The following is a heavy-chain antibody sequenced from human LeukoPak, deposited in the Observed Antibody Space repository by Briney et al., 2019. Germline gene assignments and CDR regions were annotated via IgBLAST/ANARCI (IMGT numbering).Heavy chain of an antibody. Sequence: SGGSLRLSCAASGFTFTNYVMSWVRQAPGKGLEWVSVIYSGGSTYYADSVRGRFTISRDSSKNTVYLQMNGLRAEDAAVYYCARLVGDYYCVADFWGQGTLVTVSS. D-gene: IGHD1-26*01. CDR3: ARLVGDYYCVADF. J-gene: IGHJ4*02. CDR2: IYSGGST. V-gene: IGHV3-53*01. CDR1: GFTFTNYV.